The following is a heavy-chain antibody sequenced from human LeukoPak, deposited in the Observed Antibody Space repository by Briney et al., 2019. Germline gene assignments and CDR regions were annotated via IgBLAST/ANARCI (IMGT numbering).Heavy chain of an antibody. Sequence: GGSLRLACAASGFTFSNYGMSWARQARGKGLEWVASLCYDGSNKYYADSVKARFTTSRDNSKNTLYLQMNSLRAEDTAVYYCARARNNYDSSGYSALDYGGQGTLGTVSS. CDR3: ARARNNYDSSGYSALDY. V-gene: IGHV3-33*08. CDR1: GFTFSNYG. D-gene: IGHD3-22*01. J-gene: IGHJ4*02. CDR2: LCYDGSNK.